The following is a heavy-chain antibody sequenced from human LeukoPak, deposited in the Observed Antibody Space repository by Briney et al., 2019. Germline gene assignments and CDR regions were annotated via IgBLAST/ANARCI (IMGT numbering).Heavy chain of an antibody. Sequence: SETLSLTCAVYDGSFSGYYWSWIRQPPGKGLEWIGEINHSGSTNYNPSLKSRVTISVDTSKNQFSLKLSSVTAADTAVYYCARSPEDTARYYFDYWGQGTLVTVSS. V-gene: IGHV4-34*01. D-gene: IGHD5-18*01. J-gene: IGHJ4*02. CDR1: DGSFSGYY. CDR3: ARSPEDTARYYFDY. CDR2: INHSGST.